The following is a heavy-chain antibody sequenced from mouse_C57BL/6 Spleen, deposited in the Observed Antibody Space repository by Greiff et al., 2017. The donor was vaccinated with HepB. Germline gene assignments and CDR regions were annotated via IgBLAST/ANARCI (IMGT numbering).Heavy chain of an antibody. D-gene: IGHD2-1*01. J-gene: IGHJ2*01. Sequence: VKLMESGPELVKPGASVKISCKASGYAFSSSWMNWVKQRPGKGLEWIGRIYPGDGDTNYNGKFKGKATLTADKSSSTAYMQLSSLTSEDSAVYFCARSEVYYGNLDYWGQGTTLTVSS. CDR1: GYAFSSSW. CDR2: IYPGDGDT. CDR3: ARSEVYYGNLDY. V-gene: IGHV1-82*01.